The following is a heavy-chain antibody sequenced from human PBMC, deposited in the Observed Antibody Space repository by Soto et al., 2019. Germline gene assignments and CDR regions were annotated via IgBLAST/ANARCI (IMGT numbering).Heavy chain of an antibody. CDR1: GYTFTSYG. V-gene: IGHV1-18*01. J-gene: IGHJ4*02. CDR3: VRDPDGHIDFDY. CDR2: ISADNGDT. Sequence: ASVKVSCKASGYTFTSYGISWVRQAPGQGREWMSWISADNGDTNYAQKVQGRGTMTTDTPTSTALMELRSLRFDVTAVYYCVRDPDGHIDFDYWAQGTLVTVSS.